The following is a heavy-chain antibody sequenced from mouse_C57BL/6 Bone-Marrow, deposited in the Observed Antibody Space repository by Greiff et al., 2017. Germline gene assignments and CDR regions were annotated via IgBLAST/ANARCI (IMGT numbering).Heavy chain of an antibody. CDR2: INYDGSST. CDR3: ARDDYYGRAYFDY. V-gene: IGHV5-16*01. Sequence: EVKLMESEGGLVQPGSSMKLSCTASGFTFSDYYMAWVRQVPEKGLEWVANINYDGSSTYYLDSLKSRFIISRDNAKNILYLQISSLKSEDTATYYCARDDYYGRAYFDYWGQGTTLTVSA. D-gene: IGHD1-1*01. CDR1: GFTFSDYY. J-gene: IGHJ2*01.